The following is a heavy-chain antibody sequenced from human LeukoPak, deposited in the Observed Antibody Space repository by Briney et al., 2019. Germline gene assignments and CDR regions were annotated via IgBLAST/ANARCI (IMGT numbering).Heavy chain of an antibody. V-gene: IGHV3-30*18. CDR3: AKDRGPGVRYYFDY. CDR2: ISYDGSNK. J-gene: IGHJ4*02. D-gene: IGHD3-10*01. CDR1: GFTFSSYG. Sequence: GGSLRLSCAASGFTFSSYGMHWVRQAPGKGLEWVAVISYDGSNKHYADSVKGRFTISRDNSKNTLYLQMNSLRAEDTAVYYCAKDRGPGVRYYFDYWGQGTLVTVSS.